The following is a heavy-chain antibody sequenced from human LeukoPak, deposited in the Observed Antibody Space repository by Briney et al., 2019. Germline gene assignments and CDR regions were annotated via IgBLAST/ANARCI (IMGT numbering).Heavy chain of an antibody. CDR1: GYTFTSYG. V-gene: IGHV1-18*01. CDR3: ARGRPPKSEIAAAGTCWFDP. J-gene: IGHJ5*02. CDR2: ISAYNGNT. D-gene: IGHD6-13*01. Sequence: ASVKVSCKASGYTFTSYGISWVRQAPGQGLEWMGWISAYNGNTNYAQKLQGRVTMTTDTSTSTAYMELRSLRSEDTAVYYCARGRPPKSEIAAAGTCWFDPWGQGTLVTVSS.